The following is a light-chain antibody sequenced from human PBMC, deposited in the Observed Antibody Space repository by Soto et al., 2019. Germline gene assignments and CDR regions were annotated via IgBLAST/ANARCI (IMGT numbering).Light chain of an antibody. CDR1: QSINSN. Sequence: IVLTQSPGTLSLSPGERATLSCRASQSINSNLAWYQQQPGQAPRLLIYGASSRATGIPDRFSGSGSGTDFTLTISRLEPEDFAVYYCQQYGSSPLITFGQGTRLEIK. CDR2: GAS. J-gene: IGKJ5*01. V-gene: IGKV3-20*01. CDR3: QQYGSSPLIT.